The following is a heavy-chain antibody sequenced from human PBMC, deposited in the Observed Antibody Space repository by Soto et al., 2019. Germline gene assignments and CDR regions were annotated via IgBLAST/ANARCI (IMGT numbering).Heavy chain of an antibody. CDR1: GFTFNSYA. J-gene: IGHJ4*02. CDR3: APSWDFFRGHYPTRGPDY. V-gene: IGHV3-23*01. CDR2: ISGNGDLT. D-gene: IGHD3-3*01. Sequence: GGSLRLSCAASGFTFNSYAMSWVRQAPGKGLEWVSSISGNGDLTHYADSVKGRFTISRDNSNNTLYLQMSSLRAEDTALYYCAPSWDFFRGHYPTRGPDYWGQGTLVTVSS.